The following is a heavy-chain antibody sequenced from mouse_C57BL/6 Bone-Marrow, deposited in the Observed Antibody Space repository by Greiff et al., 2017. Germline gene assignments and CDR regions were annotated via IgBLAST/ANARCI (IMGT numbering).Heavy chain of an antibody. CDR3: ARHLGSSPDWFAY. D-gene: IGHD1-1*01. Sequence: EVQGVESGGDLVKPGGSLKLSCAASGFTFSSYGMSWVRQTPDKRLEWVATISSGGSYTYYPDSVKGRFTISRDNAKNTLYLQMSSLKSEDTAMYYCARHLGSSPDWFAYWGQGTLVTVSA. J-gene: IGHJ3*01. CDR2: ISSGGSYT. CDR1: GFTFSSYG. V-gene: IGHV5-6*01.